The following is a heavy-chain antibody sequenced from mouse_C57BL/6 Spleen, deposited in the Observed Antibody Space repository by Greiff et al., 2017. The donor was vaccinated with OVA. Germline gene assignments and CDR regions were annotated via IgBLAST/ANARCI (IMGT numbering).Heavy chain of an antibody. V-gene: IGHV2-2*01. CDR1: GFSLTSYG. CDR2: IWRGGST. Sequence: VQLKQSGPGLVQPSQSLSITCTVSGFSLTSYGVHWVRQSPGKGLEWLGVIWRGGSTDYNAAFISRLSISKDNSKSQVFFKMSSLQADDTAIYYCARNGGASYYFDDWGQGTTLTVSS. J-gene: IGHJ2*01. D-gene: IGHD6-1*01. CDR3: ARNGGASYYFDD.